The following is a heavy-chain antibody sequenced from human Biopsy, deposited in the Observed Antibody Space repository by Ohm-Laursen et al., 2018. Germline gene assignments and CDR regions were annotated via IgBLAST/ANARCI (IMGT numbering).Heavy chain of an antibody. CDR2: ISWNSGRI. CDR1: GFNFDDFA. CDR3: VRSLRNYDFLDP. J-gene: IGHJ5*02. Sequence: SLRLSCAASGFNFDDFAMHWVRQTPGKGLEWVSGISWNSGRIAYAGSVRGRFTISRDNAKNSLYLQMNNLTSEDTALYYCVRSLRNYDFLDPWGQGTLVSVSS. V-gene: IGHV3-9*01. D-gene: IGHD3-16*01.